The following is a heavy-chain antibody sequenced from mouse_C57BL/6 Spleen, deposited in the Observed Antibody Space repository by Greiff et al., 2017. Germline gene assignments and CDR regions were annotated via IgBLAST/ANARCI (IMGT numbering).Heavy chain of an antibody. D-gene: IGHD4-1*02. Sequence: EVKLVESGGGLVQPGGSLSLSCAASGFTFTDYYMSWVRQPPGKALEWLGFIRNKANGYTTEYSASVKGRFTISRDNSQSILYLQMNALRAEDSATYYCARALQLGPCDYWGQGTTLTVSS. CDR3: ARALQLGPCDY. V-gene: IGHV7-3*01. CDR2: IRNKANGYTT. CDR1: GFTFTDYY. J-gene: IGHJ2*01.